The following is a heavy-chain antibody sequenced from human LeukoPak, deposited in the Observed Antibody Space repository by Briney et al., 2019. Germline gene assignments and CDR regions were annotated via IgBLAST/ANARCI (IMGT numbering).Heavy chain of an antibody. CDR3: ARAGQGYCTSASCYLSLDY. CDR2: IYTSGST. D-gene: IGHD2-2*01. Sequence: PSQTLSLTCTVSGGSISSGSYYWSWIRQPAGKGLEWIGRIYTSGSTNYNPSLKSRVAISVDKSKNQFSLNLNSVTAADTAVYYCARAGQGYCTSASCYLSLDYWGQGTLVTVSS. V-gene: IGHV4-61*02. J-gene: IGHJ4*02. CDR1: GGSISSGSYY.